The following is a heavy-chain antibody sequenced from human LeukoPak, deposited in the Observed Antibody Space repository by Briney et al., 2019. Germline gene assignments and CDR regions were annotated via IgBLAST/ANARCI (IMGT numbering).Heavy chain of an antibody. J-gene: IGHJ4*02. V-gene: IGHV3-7*01. CDR1: GFTFSRYW. CDR2: IKHDGDEK. CDR3: ASLVRITMVRGVPSPYYFDY. Sequence: GGSLRLSCTASGFTFSRYWMSWVRQAPGEGLEWVANIKHDGDEKYFADSVKGRFTMSRDNSKNSLFLQMNSLRVEDTAVYYCASLVRITMVRGVPSPYYFDYWGQGTLVTVSS. D-gene: IGHD3-10*01.